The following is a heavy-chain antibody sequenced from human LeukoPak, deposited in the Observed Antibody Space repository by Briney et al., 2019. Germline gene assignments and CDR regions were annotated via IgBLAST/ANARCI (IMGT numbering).Heavy chain of an antibody. CDR1: GYTFTGYY. CDR3: ARNIGSYYYDSSFDY. J-gene: IGHJ4*02. V-gene: IGHV1-2*06. CDR2: INPNSGGT. Sequence: ASVKVSCKASGYTFTGYYMHWVRQAPGQGLEWMGRINPNSGGTNYAQKFQGRVTMTRDTSISTAYMGLSRLRSDDTAVYYCARNIGSYYYDSSFDYWGQGTLVTVSS. D-gene: IGHD3-22*01.